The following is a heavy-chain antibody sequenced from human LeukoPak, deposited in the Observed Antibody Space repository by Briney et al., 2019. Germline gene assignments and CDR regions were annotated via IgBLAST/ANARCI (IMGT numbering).Heavy chain of an antibody. CDR3: ARDHVYGGADY. V-gene: IGHV3-43*02. CDR1: GFTFHNYA. D-gene: IGHD5/OR15-5a*01. J-gene: IGHJ4*02. CDR2: TSGDGITT. Sequence: PGGALRLSCVASGFTFHNYAIHGVGQAPGKGVECVSITSGDGITTYFSLSVNGPFTISRDNSQSSLFLQMITLTTEDTALYYCARDHVYGGADYWGQGTLVTVSS.